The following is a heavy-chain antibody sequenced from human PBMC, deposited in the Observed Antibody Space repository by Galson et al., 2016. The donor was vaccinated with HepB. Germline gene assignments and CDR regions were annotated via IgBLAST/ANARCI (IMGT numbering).Heavy chain of an antibody. CDR2: IYYSGTT. J-gene: IGHJ2*01. CDR1: GGSISSGAYY. Sequence: LSLTCGVSGGSISSGAYYWSWIRQPPGKGLEWIGYIYYSGTTYYTPSLKSRLTISLDTSMNHFSLELTSVTAADTAVYYCARSPDFGDHYWYLDLWGRGTLVTASS. D-gene: IGHD3-10*01. CDR3: ARSPDFGDHYWYLDL. V-gene: IGHV4-30-4*01.